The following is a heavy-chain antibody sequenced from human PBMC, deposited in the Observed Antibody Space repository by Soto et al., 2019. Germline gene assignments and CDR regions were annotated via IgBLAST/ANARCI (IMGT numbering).Heavy chain of an antibody. CDR1: EFTFSNYG. J-gene: IGHJ6*04. CDR3: ARDAEYSGNGIDV. V-gene: IGHV3-33*01. Sequence: QVQLVESGGGVVQPGRSLRLSCAASEFTFSNYGMHWVRQAPGKGLEWVAVILNDGSNRYHADSVKDRFTISRDNSKTTLYLQISSLRAEDTAVYYCARDAEYSGNGIDVWGKGTTVTVSP. CDR2: ILNDGSNR. D-gene: IGHD3-10*01.